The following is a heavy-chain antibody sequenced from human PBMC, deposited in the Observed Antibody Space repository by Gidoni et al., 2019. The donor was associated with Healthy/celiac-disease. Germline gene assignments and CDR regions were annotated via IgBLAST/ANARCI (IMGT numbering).Heavy chain of an antibody. Sequence: QVQLQQWGAGLLKPSETLSLTCAVYGGSFSGYYWSWIRQPPGKGLEWIGEINHSGSTNYNPSLKSRVTISVDTSKNQFSLKLSSVTAADTAVYYCARGASPRGYSSGWQRVGYWGQGTLVTVSS. CDR1: GGSFSGYY. J-gene: IGHJ4*02. D-gene: IGHD6-19*01. CDR2: INHSGST. V-gene: IGHV4-34*01. CDR3: ARGASPRGYSSGWQRVGY.